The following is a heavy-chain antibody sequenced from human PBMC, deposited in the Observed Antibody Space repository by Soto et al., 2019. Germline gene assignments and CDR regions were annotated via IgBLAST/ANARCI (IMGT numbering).Heavy chain of an antibody. J-gene: IGHJ6*02. Sequence: DVQMLESGGGLVQPGGSLRLSCAASGFTLKAYGMSWLRQPPGKGLEWVSSMTADGTGTAHVVSVKDRFTTSRDDSRDTVYLELNSLRVEDTAVYYCVRGGADLYQNGLDVWGQGTTVSVSS. CDR3: VRGGADLYQNGLDV. CDR2: MTADGTGT. V-gene: IGHV3-23*01. CDR1: GFTLKAYG. D-gene: IGHD3-10*01.